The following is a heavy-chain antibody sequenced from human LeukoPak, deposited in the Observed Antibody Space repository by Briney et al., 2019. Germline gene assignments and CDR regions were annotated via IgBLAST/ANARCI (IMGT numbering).Heavy chain of an antibody. J-gene: IGHJ4*02. D-gene: IGHD3-22*01. V-gene: IGHV3-48*03. CDR3: ATGGYYDSSGKTSLGDC. Sequence: PGGSLRLSCAASGFTFNNYEMVWVRQAPGKGLEWLSYISSVGSTIYYADSVKGRFTISRDNAKNSLYLQMNSLRAEDTAAYYCATGGYYDSSGKTSLGDCWGQGTLVTVSS. CDR2: ISSVGSTI. CDR1: GFTFNNYE.